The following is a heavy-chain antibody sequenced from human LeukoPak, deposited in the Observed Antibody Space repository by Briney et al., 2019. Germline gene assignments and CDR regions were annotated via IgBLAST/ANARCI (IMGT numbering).Heavy chain of an antibody. V-gene: IGHV4-59*01. CDR3: ASMSHVRGRIDY. J-gene: IGHJ4*02. CDR1: GGSISRYY. D-gene: IGHD3-16*01. Sequence: AETLSLTCTVSGGSISRYYWSWIRQPPGKGLEWIGYIYYSGSTNYNPSLKSRVTISVDTSKNQFSLKLSSVTAADTAVYYCASMSHVRGRIDYWGQGTLVTVSS. CDR2: IYYSGST.